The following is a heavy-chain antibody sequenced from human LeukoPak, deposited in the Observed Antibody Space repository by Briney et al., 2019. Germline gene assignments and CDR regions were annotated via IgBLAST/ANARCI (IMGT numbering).Heavy chain of an antibody. Sequence: GGSLRLSCAASGFTFSSYGMHWVRQAPGKGLGWVAFIRYDGSNKYYADSVKGRFTISRDNSKNTLYLQMNSLRAEDTAVYYCAKDNSVVAATRRFDYWGQGTLVTVSS. CDR2: IRYDGSNK. J-gene: IGHJ4*02. CDR1: GFTFSSYG. CDR3: AKDNSVVAATRRFDY. D-gene: IGHD2-15*01. V-gene: IGHV3-30*02.